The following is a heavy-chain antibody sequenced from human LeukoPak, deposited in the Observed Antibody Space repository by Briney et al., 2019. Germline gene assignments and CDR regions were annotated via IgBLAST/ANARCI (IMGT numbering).Heavy chain of an antibody. V-gene: IGHV3-21*01. CDR1: GFTFSSYS. D-gene: IGHD3-22*01. Sequence: GGSLRLSCAASGFTFSSYSMNWVRQAPGKGLEWVSSISSSSSYIHYADSVKGRFTISRDNAKNSLYLQMNSLRAEDTAVYYCARDSSGYPYPAFYYWGQGTLVTVSS. J-gene: IGHJ4*02. CDR3: ARDSSGYPYPAFYY. CDR2: ISSSSSYI.